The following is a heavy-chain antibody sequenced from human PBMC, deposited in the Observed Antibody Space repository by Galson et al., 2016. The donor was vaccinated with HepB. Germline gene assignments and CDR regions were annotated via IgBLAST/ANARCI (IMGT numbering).Heavy chain of an antibody. CDR1: GFTFSNYA. Sequence: SLRLSCAASGFTFSNYAMTWVRQAPGKGLEWVSGIVGSGGSTHYADSVKGRFTVSRDNSKNTLYLQMNSLRAEDTAVYYCARRTYYNFWSGPPKYYGMDVWGQGTTVTVSS. J-gene: IGHJ6*02. CDR3: ARRTYYNFWSGPPKYYGMDV. CDR2: IVGSGGST. D-gene: IGHD3-3*01. V-gene: IGHV3-23*01.